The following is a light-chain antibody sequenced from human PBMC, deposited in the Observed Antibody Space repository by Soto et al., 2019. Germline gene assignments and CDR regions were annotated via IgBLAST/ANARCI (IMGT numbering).Light chain of an antibody. CDR1: SSDVGNYNL. J-gene: IGLJ3*02. CDR2: EGS. Sequence: QSVLTQPASVSGSPGQSITISCTGTSSDVGNYNLVSWYQQHPGEAPKLLIYEGSKRPSGVSNRFSGSKFGNTASLTISGLQADDEVDYYCCSYSGDSTWVFGGGTKLTVL. CDR3: CSYSGDSTWV. V-gene: IGLV2-23*01.